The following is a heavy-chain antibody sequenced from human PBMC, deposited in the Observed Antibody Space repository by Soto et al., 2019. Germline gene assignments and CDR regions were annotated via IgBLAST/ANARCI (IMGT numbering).Heavy chain of an antibody. CDR3: ARDPHIAVAGTQYYYYGMDV. Sequence: ASVKVSCKASGYTFTGYYMHCVRQAPGQGLEWTGWINPNSGGTNYAQKFQGRVTMTRDTSISTAYMELSRLRSDDTAVYYCARDPHIAVAGTQYYYYGMDVWGQGTTVTVSS. V-gene: IGHV1-2*02. CDR2: INPNSGGT. J-gene: IGHJ6*02. D-gene: IGHD6-19*01. CDR1: GYTFTGYY.